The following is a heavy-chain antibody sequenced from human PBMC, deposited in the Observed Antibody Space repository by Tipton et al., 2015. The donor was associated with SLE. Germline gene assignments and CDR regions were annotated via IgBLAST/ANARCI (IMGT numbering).Heavy chain of an antibody. D-gene: IGHD7-27*01. CDR2: ANRNEGT. Sequence: TLSLTCTVSGASTNTKYWTWIRQSPGKGLEWIGYANRNEGTKIKSSLERRVTISLDTSRSQFSLRLSSVTAADTAVYYCARSRIGLGYNFDMDVWGKGTTVTVSS. J-gene: IGHJ6*03. CDR1: GASTNTKY. V-gene: IGHV4-59*12. CDR3: ARSRIGLGYNFDMDV.